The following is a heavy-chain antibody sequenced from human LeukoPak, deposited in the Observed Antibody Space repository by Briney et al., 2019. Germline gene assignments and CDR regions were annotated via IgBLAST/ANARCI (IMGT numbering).Heavy chain of an antibody. V-gene: IGHV3-30*04. CDR3: AKWSRDRWLQFEDYFDY. Sequence: PGGSLRLSCAASGFTFSSYAMHWVRQAPGKGLEWVAVISYDGSNKYYADSVKGRFTISRDNAKNSLYLQMNSLRAEDTALYYCAKWSRDRWLQFEDYFDYWGQGTLVTVSS. CDR1: GFTFSSYA. J-gene: IGHJ4*02. CDR2: ISYDGSNK. D-gene: IGHD5-24*01.